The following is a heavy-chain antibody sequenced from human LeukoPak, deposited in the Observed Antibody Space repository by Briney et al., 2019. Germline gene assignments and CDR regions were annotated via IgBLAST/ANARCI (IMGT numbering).Heavy chain of an antibody. CDR2: ISSNSAYI. J-gene: IGHJ3*02. CDR3: ARAHCSGRGCYQRYDGFDI. D-gene: IGHD2-15*01. CDR1: GFTFSDYS. Sequence: GGSLRLSCVASGFTFSDYSMNWVRQAPGKGLEWVSSISSNSAYIYYVDSLRGRFTVSRDSAKSSLFLQMNSLRVEDTAVYYCARAHCSGRGCYQRYDGFDIWGQGTVVTVSS. V-gene: IGHV3-21*01.